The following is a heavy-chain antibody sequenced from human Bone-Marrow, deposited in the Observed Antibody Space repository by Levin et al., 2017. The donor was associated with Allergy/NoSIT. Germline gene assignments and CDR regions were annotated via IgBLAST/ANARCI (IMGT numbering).Heavy chain of an antibody. CDR1: GGFFSTYS. Sequence: ASVKVSCKASGGFFSTYSISWVRQAPGQGLEWMGGITPVSGKTNYAQKFQGRVTITADESTSTTYMELNSLRSEDTAVYYCAREPSRGNYPNYYYYMDVWGKGTTVTVSS. J-gene: IGHJ6*03. D-gene: IGHD1-7*01. CDR2: ITPVSGKT. V-gene: IGHV1-69*13. CDR3: AREPSRGNYPNYYYYMDV.